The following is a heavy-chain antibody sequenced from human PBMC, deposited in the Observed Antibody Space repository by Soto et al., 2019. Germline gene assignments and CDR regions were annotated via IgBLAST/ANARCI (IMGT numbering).Heavy chain of an antibody. CDR2: INDRGSI. Sequence: QVQLQQWGAGPLRPLETLSLTCGVSGGSFSGYYWAWIRQSPGKGLEWIGAINDRGSINYNPSLKSRVSIAVDTSKNHYSRNLRSVTAAETAVYYCARESHDILTGPPWVWYFDIWGRGTLVTVSS. CDR3: ARESHDILTGPPWVWYFDI. J-gene: IGHJ2*01. CDR1: GGSFSGYY. D-gene: IGHD3-9*01. V-gene: IGHV4-34*01.